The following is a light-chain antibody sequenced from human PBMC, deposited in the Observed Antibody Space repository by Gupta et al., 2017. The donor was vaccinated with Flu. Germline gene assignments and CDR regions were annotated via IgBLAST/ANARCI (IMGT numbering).Light chain of an antibody. CDR2: KAS. V-gene: IGKV1-5*03. J-gene: IGKJ2*01. CDR1: QSISSW. Sequence: PSTLSASVGDRVTITCRASQSISSWLAWYQQKPGKAPKLLIYKASSLESGVPSRFSGSGSGTEFTLTISSLQPDDFATYYYQQYNSYSGTFGQGTKLEIK. CDR3: QQYNSYSGT.